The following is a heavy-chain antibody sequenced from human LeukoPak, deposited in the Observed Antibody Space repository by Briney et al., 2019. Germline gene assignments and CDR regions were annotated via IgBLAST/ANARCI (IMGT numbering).Heavy chain of an antibody. CDR3: AKGGTSSFLYLDF. CDR1: GFTFTTNG. CDR2: ISYDGGSI. Sequence: PGGSLRLSCAASGFTFTTNGMHWVRQAPGKGLEWVSFISYDGGSIYYAEAVKGRFTASRDNSKNTLFLQMNSLRAEDTAVYYCAKGGTSSFLYLDFWGQGTLVTVSS. D-gene: IGHD6-6*01. V-gene: IGHV3-30*18. J-gene: IGHJ4*02.